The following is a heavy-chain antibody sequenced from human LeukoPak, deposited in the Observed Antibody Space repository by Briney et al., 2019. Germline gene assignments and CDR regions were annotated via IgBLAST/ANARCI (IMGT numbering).Heavy chain of an antibody. CDR3: VRGGTYWTVS. J-gene: IGHJ5*01. CDR1: GFAFSASY. Sequence: GGSLRLSCAASGFAFSASYMSWVRKAPGKGLEWVATIKPDGSEKYHVDSVSGRFTISRDNTNDSLFLQMNSLRVDDTAVYYCVRGGTYWTVSWGQGTLVNVS. V-gene: IGHV3-7*01. CDR2: IKPDGSEK.